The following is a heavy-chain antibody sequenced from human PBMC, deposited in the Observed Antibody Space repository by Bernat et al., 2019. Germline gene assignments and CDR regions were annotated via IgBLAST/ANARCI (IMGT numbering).Heavy chain of an antibody. J-gene: IGHJ4*02. D-gene: IGHD1-1*01. CDR2: ISGSGGST. V-gene: IGHV3-23*01. CDR1: GFTFSSYA. Sequence: EVQLLESGGGLVQPGGSLRLSCAASGFTFSSYAMSWVRQAPGKGLEWVSAISGSGGSTYYADSVKGRFTISRDNSKNTLYLQMNSLRAEDTAVYYCAARTTGTTWTTDYWGQGTLVTVSS. CDR3: AARTTGTTWTTDY.